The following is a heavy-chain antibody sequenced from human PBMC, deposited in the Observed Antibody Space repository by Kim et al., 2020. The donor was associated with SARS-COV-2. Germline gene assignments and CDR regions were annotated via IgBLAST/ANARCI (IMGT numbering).Heavy chain of an antibody. J-gene: IGHJ4*02. CDR2: IQQDETEK. V-gene: IGHV3-7*01. CDR1: GFTFSTYW. Sequence: GGSLRLSCAASGFTFSTYWMSWVRQAPGKGLEWVANIQQDETEKYYVDSVKGRFTISRDNAKNSLYLHMNSLRAEDTAVNYCGRERNADHWGQRTLVTVS. CDR3: GRERNADH.